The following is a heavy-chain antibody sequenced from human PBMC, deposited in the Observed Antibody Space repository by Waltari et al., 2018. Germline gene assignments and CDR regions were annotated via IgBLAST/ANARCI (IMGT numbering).Heavy chain of an antibody. D-gene: IGHD5-18*01. CDR3: AVSPDTATSRAAFHF. CDR2: IYRSGVT. CDR1: GGSISNLNFY. J-gene: IGHJ6*02. Sequence: QVQLQESGPGLAKASQTLSLTCDVSGGSISNLNFYWSWIRQPAGKGLEGIGRIYRSGVTDYNRSLRGRATMFLDMSKNQFSLTVDSLIAADTAVYYCAVSPDTATSRAAFHFWGPGTTVSVSS. V-gene: IGHV4-61*02.